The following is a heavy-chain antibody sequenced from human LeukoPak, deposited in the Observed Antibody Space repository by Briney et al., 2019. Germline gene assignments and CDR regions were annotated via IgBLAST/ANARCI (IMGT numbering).Heavy chain of an antibody. J-gene: IGHJ4*02. CDR3: ARTVGRGLGGHFDY. D-gene: IGHD3-10*01. CDR1: RLSYSDSY. Sequence: GGSLRLSCAASRLSYSDSYMTWIRQAPGKGLEWVSYISSSGSYTNYADSVQGRFTVSRDNAKNSLFLHMTSLRAEDTAVYYCARTVGRGLGGHFDYWGQGTLVIVSS. V-gene: IGHV3-11*03. CDR2: ISSSGSYT.